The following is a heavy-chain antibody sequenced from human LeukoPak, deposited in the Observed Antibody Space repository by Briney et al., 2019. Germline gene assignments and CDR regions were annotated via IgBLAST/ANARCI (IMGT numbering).Heavy chain of an antibody. D-gene: IGHD3-10*01. V-gene: IGHV4-34*01. CDR3: ARHSKPGTYYRLQGFDI. CDR2: IHQSGTT. Sequence: PSETLSLTCAVYGGSLSGYYWIWIRQSPVKGLEWVGEIHQSGTTNYNPSLKSRVTISLDTSQNQFSLNVRSVTAADTAVYYCARHSKPGTYYRLQGFDIWGQGTMVTVSS. CDR1: GGSLSGYY. J-gene: IGHJ3*02.